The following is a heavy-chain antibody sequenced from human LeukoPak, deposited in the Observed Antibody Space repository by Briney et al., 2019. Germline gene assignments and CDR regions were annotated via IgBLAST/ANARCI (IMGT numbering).Heavy chain of an antibody. Sequence: SETLSLTCTVSGGSISSSSYYWGWIRQPPGKGLEWIGSIYYSGSTYYNPSLKSRVTISVDMSKNQFSLKLSSVTAADTAVYYCARVVKQWLVRYFDYWGQGTLVTVSS. CDR1: GGSISSSSYY. J-gene: IGHJ4*02. CDR3: ARVVKQWLVRYFDY. D-gene: IGHD6-19*01. V-gene: IGHV4-39*07. CDR2: IYYSGST.